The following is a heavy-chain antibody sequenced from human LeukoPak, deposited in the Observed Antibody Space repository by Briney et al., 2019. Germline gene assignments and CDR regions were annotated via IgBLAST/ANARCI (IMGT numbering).Heavy chain of an antibody. J-gene: IGHJ4*02. CDR3: ARHSLGYFSPPFDY. Sequence: SETLSLTCTVSGYSISSGYYWGWIRQPPGKGLEWIGSIYYSGSTYYNPSLKSRVTISVDTSKNQFSLKLSSVTAADTAVYYCARHSLGYFSPPFDYWGQGTLVTVSS. CDR1: GYSISSGYY. V-gene: IGHV4-38-2*02. D-gene: IGHD3-9*01. CDR2: IYYSGST.